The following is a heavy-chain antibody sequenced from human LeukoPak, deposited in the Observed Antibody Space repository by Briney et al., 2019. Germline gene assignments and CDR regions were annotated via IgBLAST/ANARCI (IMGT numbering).Heavy chain of an antibody. D-gene: IGHD6-19*01. CDR2: IWFDKNQ. Sequence: GGSLRLSCAASGFILNDYGMHWVRQAPGKGLEWVADIWFDKNQHFADSVKGRFAISRDNSKNTVYLQINSLRAEDTAVYYCARDGVAVAGTDYYGMDVWGQGTTVTVSS. CDR1: GFILNDYG. V-gene: IGHV3-33*01. J-gene: IGHJ6*02. CDR3: ARDGVAVAGTDYYGMDV.